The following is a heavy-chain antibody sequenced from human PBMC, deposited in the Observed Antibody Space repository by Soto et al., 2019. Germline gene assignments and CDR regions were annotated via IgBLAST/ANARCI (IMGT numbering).Heavy chain of an antibody. Sequence: QVQLVQSGADVKKPGASVKVSCKASGYTFSSFGINWVRQAPGQGLEWMGWISAYTGNTNYAQKLHGRVTMTRDTSTSTAYMELRSLRSDDTAVYYCARPTDFYYYAMDVWGQGTTVTVSS. J-gene: IGHJ6*02. V-gene: IGHV1-18*01. CDR3: ARPTDFYYYAMDV. CDR1: GYTFSSFG. CDR2: ISAYTGNT.